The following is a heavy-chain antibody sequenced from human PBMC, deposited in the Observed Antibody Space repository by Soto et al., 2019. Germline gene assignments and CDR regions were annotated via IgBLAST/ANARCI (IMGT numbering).Heavy chain of an antibody. CDR1: GGTSSSYA. Sequence: QVQVVQSGAEVKKPGSSVRVSCKASGGTSSSYAITWMRQAPGQGLEWMGGIIPILDTTDYAQKFQGRVTFTADESKSTVYMELSSLTSEDTAVYYCASGGTTVNRRFDFWGQGTLVTFSS. J-gene: IGHJ4*02. D-gene: IGHD4-4*01. V-gene: IGHV1-69*01. CDR2: IIPILDTT. CDR3: ASGGTTVNRRFDF.